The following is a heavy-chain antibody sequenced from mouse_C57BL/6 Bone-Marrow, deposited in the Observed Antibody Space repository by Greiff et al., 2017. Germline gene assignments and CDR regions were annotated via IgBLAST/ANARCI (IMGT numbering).Heavy chain of an antibody. V-gene: IGHV1-18*01. J-gene: IGHJ3*01. CDR1: GYTFTDYN. CDR3: ARNCVGFAY. Sequence: VQLQQSGPELVKPGASVKISCKASGYTFTDYNMDWVKQSHGKSLEWIGDINPNNGGTIYNEKFKGKATLTVDKSSSTAYMELRSLTSEDTAVYYCARNCVGFAYWGQGTLVTVSA. CDR2: INPNNGGT. D-gene: IGHD4-1*01.